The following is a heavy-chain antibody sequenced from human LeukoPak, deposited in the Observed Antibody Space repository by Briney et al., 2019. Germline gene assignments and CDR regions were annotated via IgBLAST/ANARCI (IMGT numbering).Heavy chain of an antibody. V-gene: IGHV3-21*01. CDR3: TRDRNDYGDPDAFDI. Sequence: GGSLRLSCAASGFTFNSHAMSWVRQAPGKGLEWVSSITRVSTYIYYAESVQGRFTISRDNHKDLLYLQLNSLRGDDTGIYYCTRDRNDYGDPDAFDIWGQGTVVTVSS. CDR1: GFTFNSHA. J-gene: IGHJ3*02. D-gene: IGHD4-17*01. CDR2: ITRVSTYI.